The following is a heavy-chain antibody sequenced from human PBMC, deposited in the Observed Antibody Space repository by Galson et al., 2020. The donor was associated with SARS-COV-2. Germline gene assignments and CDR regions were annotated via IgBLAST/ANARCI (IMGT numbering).Heavy chain of an antibody. CDR1: GYIFTDYF. CDR2: IDPNSGAT. Sequence: RAQGSVKVSCQASGYIFTDYFLHWVRQAPGQGLEWMGWIDPNSGATFFKHEYQGRVTVTRDTSRTTSYLEVNRLTFDDAAVYFCVREVGHGGKFDFWGQGTLVTVSS. J-gene: IGHJ4*02. CDR3: VREVGHGGKFDF. V-gene: IGHV1-2*02. D-gene: IGHD3-16*01.